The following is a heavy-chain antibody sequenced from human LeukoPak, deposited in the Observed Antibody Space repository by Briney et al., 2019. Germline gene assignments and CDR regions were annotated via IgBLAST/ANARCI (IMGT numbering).Heavy chain of an antibody. J-gene: IGHJ4*02. CDR1: GFTFSSAC. Sequence: PGGSLRLSCAASGFTFSSACLSWVRQAPGKGLEWVGRIRTKSDGETVDYAAPVKGRFTISRDDSKNTLFLQMNSLKTEDTAVYYCATPALGRRLYYYDYWGQGTLVTVSP. D-gene: IGHD3-16*01. CDR2: IRTKSDGETV. CDR3: ATPALGRRLYYYDY. V-gene: IGHV3-15*07.